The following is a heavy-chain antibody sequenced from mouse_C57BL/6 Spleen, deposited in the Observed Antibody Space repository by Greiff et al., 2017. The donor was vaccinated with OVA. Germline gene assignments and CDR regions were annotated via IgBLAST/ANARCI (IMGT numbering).Heavy chain of an antibody. V-gene: IGHV1-82*01. CDR3: AREYDGVAY. CDR1: GYAFSSSW. Sequence: VKLMESGPELVKPGASVKISCKASGYAFSSSWMNWVKQRPGKGLEWIGRIYPGDGDTNYNGKFKGKATLTADKSSSTAYMQLSSLTSEDSAVYFCAREYDGVAYWGQGTLVTVSA. D-gene: IGHD2-12*01. J-gene: IGHJ3*01. CDR2: IYPGDGDT.